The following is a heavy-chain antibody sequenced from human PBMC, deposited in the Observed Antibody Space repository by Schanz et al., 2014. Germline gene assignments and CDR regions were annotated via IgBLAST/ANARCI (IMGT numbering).Heavy chain of an antibody. D-gene: IGHD3-3*01. Sequence: VQLLESGGGLVQPGGSLRLSCAASGFIFSNSWMTWIRQAPGKGLEWIGRIKSKIDGGTTDYAAPVKGRFTISRDDSKNTLYLQMNSLKTEDTAVYYCTTVERITIFEVVPYYYYYMDVWGKGTTVTVSS. CDR1: GFIFSNSW. CDR2: IKSKIDGGTT. CDR3: TTVERITIFEVVPYYYYYMDV. J-gene: IGHJ6*03. V-gene: IGHV3-15*01.